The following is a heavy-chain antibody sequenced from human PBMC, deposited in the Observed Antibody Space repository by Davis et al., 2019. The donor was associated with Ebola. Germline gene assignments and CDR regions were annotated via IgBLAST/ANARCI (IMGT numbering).Heavy chain of an antibody. CDR3: ARDRMDYGGNSGGVDY. CDR1: GFTFSSYS. Sequence: PGGSLRLSCAASGFTFSSYSMNWVRQAPGKGLEWVSYISSSSNTIYYADSVKGRFTISRDNAKNSLYLQMNSLRDEDTAVYYCARDRMDYGGNSGGVDYWGQGTLVTVSS. V-gene: IGHV3-48*02. D-gene: IGHD4-23*01. J-gene: IGHJ4*02. CDR2: ISSSSNTI.